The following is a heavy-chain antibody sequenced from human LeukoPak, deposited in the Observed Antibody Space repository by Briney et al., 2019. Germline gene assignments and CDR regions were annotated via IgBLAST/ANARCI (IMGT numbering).Heavy chain of an antibody. D-gene: IGHD6-19*01. V-gene: IGHV3-33*01. CDR3: ARDSAVAGHFDY. CDR2: IWYDGSNK. Sequence: GGSLRLACAASGFTFSSYGMRWVRQAPGKGLEWVAVIWYDGSNKYYADSVKGRFTISRDNSKNTLYLQMNSLRAEDTAVYYCARDSAVAGHFDYWGQGTLVTVSS. CDR1: GFTFSSYG. J-gene: IGHJ4*02.